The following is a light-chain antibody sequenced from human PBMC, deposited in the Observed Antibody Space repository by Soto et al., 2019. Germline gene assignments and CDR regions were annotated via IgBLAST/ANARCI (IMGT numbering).Light chain of an antibody. CDR1: QSVTGSY. CDR2: GAS. J-gene: IGKJ1*01. V-gene: IGKV3-20*01. CDR3: QQYNNWPRT. Sequence: EIVLTQSPGTLSLSPGEGATLSCRASQSVTGSYLAWYQQKPGQAPRLLIYGASSRATGIPDRFSGSESGTDFTLTISRLEPEDFAVYYCQQYNNWPRTFGQGTKVEIK.